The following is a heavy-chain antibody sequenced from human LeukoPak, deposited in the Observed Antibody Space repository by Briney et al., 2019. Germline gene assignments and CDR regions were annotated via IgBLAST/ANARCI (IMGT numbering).Heavy chain of an antibody. Sequence: GGSLRLCCAASGLSFSSYGMHWVRQGPGKGLEWVAAISPDGDNEYYADSVKGRITISRDNSKNTLYLQMHSLTTDDTAVYYCAKDGPYTSSFDYWGQGTLVTVSS. CDR3: AKDGPYTSSFDY. CDR1: GLSFSSYG. CDR2: ISPDGDNE. D-gene: IGHD6-13*01. V-gene: IGHV3-30*18. J-gene: IGHJ4*02.